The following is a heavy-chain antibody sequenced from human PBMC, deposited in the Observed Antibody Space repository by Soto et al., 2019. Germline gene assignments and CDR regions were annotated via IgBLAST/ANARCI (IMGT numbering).Heavy chain of an antibody. CDR2: IIPIFGTA. CDR1: GGTFSSYA. J-gene: IGHJ4*02. D-gene: IGHD3-9*01. CDR3: ASCQRGRDYYRLTGHYQN. V-gene: IGHV1-69*01. Sequence: QVQLVQSGAEVKTPGSSVKVSCKASGGTFSSYAISWVRQAPGQGLEWMGEIIPIFGTANYAQKFQGRVTITADESTRTAYMEMSSLRSEDTAVYYCASCQRGRDYYRLTGHYQNWGQGTLVTVSS.